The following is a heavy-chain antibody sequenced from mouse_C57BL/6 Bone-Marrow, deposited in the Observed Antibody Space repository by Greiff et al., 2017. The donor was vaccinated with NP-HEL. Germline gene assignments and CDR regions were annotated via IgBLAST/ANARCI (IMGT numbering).Heavy chain of an antibody. CDR2: INSDGGST. Sequence: EVKVVESGGGLVQPGESLKLSCESNEYEFPSHDMSWVRKTPEQRLELVAAINSDGGSTYYTDTMERRFIISRDNTKKTLYLQMSSLRSEDTALYYCARMDYDGSLDYWGQGTSVTVSS. J-gene: IGHJ4*01. CDR1: EYEFPSHD. V-gene: IGHV5-2*01. CDR3: ARMDYDGSLDY. D-gene: IGHD1-1*01.